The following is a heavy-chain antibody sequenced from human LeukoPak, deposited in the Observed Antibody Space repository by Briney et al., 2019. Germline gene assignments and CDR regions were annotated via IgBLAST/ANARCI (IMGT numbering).Heavy chain of an antibody. D-gene: IGHD4-17*01. Sequence: PSETLSLTCTVSGGSISSYYWSWIRQPPGKGLEWIGYIYYSGSTNYNPSLKSRVTISVDTSKNQFSLKLSSVTAADTAVYYCARHDEGDYQLDYWGQGTLVTVSS. CDR3: ARHDEGDYQLDY. V-gene: IGHV4-59*08. CDR2: IYYSGST. CDR1: GGSISSYY. J-gene: IGHJ4*02.